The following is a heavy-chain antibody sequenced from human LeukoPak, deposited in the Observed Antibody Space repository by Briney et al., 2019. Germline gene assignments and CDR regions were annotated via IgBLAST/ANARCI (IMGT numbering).Heavy chain of an antibody. CDR3: AKFEGALLGNYYMDV. J-gene: IGHJ6*03. CDR1: GFPFSDFA. V-gene: IGHV3-23*01. CDR2: ISGGGDNT. Sequence: GGSLRLSCAVSGFPFSDFAMSWVRQAPGKGLEWVSTISGGGDNTYFADSVKGRLTISRDNSKNTLFLQMVSLRAEDTAVYYCAKFEGALLGNYYMDVWGKGTTVTVSS.